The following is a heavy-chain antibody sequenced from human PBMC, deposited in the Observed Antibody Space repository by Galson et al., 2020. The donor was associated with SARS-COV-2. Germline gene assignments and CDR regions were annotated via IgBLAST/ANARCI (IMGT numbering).Heavy chain of an antibody. CDR2: IYYSGST. CDR3: ARALDERSSGTGY. Sequence: ASETLSLTCTVSGGSISSSRYYWGWIRQPPGKGLEWIGSIYYSGSTYYNPSLKSRVTISVDTSKNQFSLNLRFVTAADTAVYYCARALDERSSGTGYWGQGTLVTVSS. D-gene: IGHD1-26*01. V-gene: IGHV4-39*07. J-gene: IGHJ4*02. CDR1: GGSISSSRYY.